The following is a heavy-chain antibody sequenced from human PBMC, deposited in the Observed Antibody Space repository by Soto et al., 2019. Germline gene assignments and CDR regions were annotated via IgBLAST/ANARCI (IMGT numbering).Heavy chain of an antibody. V-gene: IGHV1-69*13. CDR3: ERQVGTNTYSYYYYGMDV. Sequence: GASVKVSCKASGGTFSSYAISWVRQAPGQGLEWMGGIIPIFGTANYAQKFQGRVTITADESTSTAYMELSSLRSEDTAVYYCERQVGTNTYSYYYYGMDVWGQRSTVTVSS. J-gene: IGHJ6*02. CDR1: GGTFSSYA. CDR2: IIPIFGTA. D-gene: IGHD1-26*01.